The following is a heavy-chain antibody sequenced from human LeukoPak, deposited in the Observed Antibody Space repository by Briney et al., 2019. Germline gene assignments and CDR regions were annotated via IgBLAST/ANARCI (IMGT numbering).Heavy chain of an antibody. D-gene: IGHD2-2*02. CDR1: GGSISSSSYY. CDR2: IYYSGST. V-gene: IGHV4-39*01. Sequence: DPSETLSLTCTVSGGSISSSSYYWGWIRQPPGKGLEWIGSIYYSGSTYYNPSLKSRVTISVDTSKNQFSLKLSSVTAADTAVYYCARRGPVVPAAIGVWFDPWGQGTLVTVSS. CDR3: ARRGPVVPAAIGVWFDP. J-gene: IGHJ5*02.